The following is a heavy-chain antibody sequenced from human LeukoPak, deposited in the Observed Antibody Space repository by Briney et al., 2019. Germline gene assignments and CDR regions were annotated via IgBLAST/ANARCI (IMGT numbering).Heavy chain of an antibody. CDR3: ARVGGITMIVVLITDAFDI. Sequence: SETLSITCTVSGGSISSSSYYWGWIRQPPGKGLEWIGSIYYSGSTYYNPSLKSRVTISVDTSKNQFSLKLRSVTAADTAVYYCARVGGITMIVVLITDAFDIWGQGTMVTVSS. CDR2: IYYSGST. D-gene: IGHD3-22*01. CDR1: GGSISSSSYY. J-gene: IGHJ3*02. V-gene: IGHV4-39*07.